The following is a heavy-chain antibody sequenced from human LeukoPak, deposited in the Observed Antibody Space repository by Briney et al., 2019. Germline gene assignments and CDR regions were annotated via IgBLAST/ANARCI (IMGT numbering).Heavy chain of an antibody. CDR2: ISGSGGST. J-gene: IGHJ4*02. CDR1: GFPFSSYA. CDR3: ANLSPRIAAAGSY. V-gene: IGHV3-23*01. Sequence: AGGSLRLSCAASGFPFSSYAMSWVRQAPGKGLEWVSAISGSGGSTYYADSVKGRFTISRDNSKNTLYLQMNSLRAEDTAVYYCANLSPRIAAAGSYWGQGTLVTVSS. D-gene: IGHD6-13*01.